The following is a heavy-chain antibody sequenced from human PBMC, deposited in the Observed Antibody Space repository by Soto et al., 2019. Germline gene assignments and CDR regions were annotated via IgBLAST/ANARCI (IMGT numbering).Heavy chain of an antibody. J-gene: IGHJ6*02. Sequence: XSVKVSCKASGYTFTSYGISWVRQAPVQGLEWMGWISAYNGNTNYAQKLQGRVTMTTDTSTSTAYMELRSLRSDDTAVYYCAREADIVVVPAAMDVWGQGTTVTVSS. CDR3: AREADIVVVPAAMDV. CDR1: GYTFTSYG. CDR2: ISAYNGNT. V-gene: IGHV1-18*04. D-gene: IGHD2-2*01.